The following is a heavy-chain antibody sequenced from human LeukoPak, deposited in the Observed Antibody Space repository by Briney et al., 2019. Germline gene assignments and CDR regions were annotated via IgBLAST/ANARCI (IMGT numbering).Heavy chain of an antibody. D-gene: IGHD3-3*01. V-gene: IGHV3-48*03. CDR3: VRLLDLDF. CDR2: ISSSADTI. CDR1: GFIFSSDE. Sequence: GGSLRLSCAASGFIFSSDEMTWVRQAPGKGLESVSFISSSADTILYADSVKGRFTISRDNGKNTLYLQMNSLRAEDTAVYYCVRLLDLDFWGQGTLVTVSS. J-gene: IGHJ4*02.